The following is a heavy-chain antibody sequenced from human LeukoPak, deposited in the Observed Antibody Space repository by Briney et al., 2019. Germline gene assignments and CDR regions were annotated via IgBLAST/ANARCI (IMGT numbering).Heavy chain of an antibody. J-gene: IGHJ4*02. CDR1: GFTVSSNY. Sequence: GGSLRLSCAASGFTVSSNYMSWVRQAPGKGLEWVSVIYSGGSTYYADSVKGRFTMSRDNSKNTLYLQMDSLRAEDTAVYYCARHRGYCSSTSCYPYYFDYWGQGTPVTVSS. D-gene: IGHD2-2*01. CDR3: ARHRGYCSSTSCYPYYFDY. V-gene: IGHV3-66*04. CDR2: IYSGGST.